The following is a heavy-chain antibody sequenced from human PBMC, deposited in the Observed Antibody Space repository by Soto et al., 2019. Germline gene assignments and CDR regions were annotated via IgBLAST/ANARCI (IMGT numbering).Heavy chain of an antibody. J-gene: IGHJ4*02. V-gene: IGHV3-53*01. D-gene: IGHD3-10*01. Sequence: EVQLVESGGGLIQPAGSLKLSCAASGFTVGNNYMSWVRQAPGKGLEWVSLIYITGTTKYADSVKGRFTVSRDNAKNTLYLQMNSLRAEDTAVYYCAKDGRGSGSHYNSFGYWGQGTLVTVSS. CDR2: IYITGTT. CDR3: AKDGRGSGSHYNSFGY. CDR1: GFTVGNNY.